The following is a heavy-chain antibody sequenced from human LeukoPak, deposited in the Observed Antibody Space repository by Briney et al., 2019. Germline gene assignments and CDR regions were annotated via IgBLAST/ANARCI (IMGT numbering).Heavy chain of an antibody. CDR2: VNWNGGST. CDR3: AKDPYRVIVATGNYLDP. CDR1: GFTFDDSG. D-gene: IGHD2-21*01. Sequence: GGSLRLSCTASGFTFDDSGMSWVRQAPGKGLEWVSSVNWNGGSTNYADSVKGRFTISRDNSKNTLYLQMDSLRGEDTAVYYCAKDPYRVIVATGNYLDPWGQGTLVTVSS. V-gene: IGHV3-20*04. J-gene: IGHJ5*02.